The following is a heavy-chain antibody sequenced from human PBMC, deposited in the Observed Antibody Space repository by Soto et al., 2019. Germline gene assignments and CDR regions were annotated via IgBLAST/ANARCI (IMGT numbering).Heavy chain of an antibody. CDR2: IYYSGST. D-gene: IGHD2-15*01. J-gene: IGHJ4*02. Sequence: SETLSLTCTVSGGSISSSSYYWGWIRQPPGKGLEWIGSIYYSGSTYYNPSLKSRVTISVDTSKNQFSLKLSSVTAADTAVYYCARVFHSGDYYFDYWGQGTLVTSPQ. CDR3: ARVFHSGDYYFDY. V-gene: IGHV4-39*01. CDR1: GGSISSSSYY.